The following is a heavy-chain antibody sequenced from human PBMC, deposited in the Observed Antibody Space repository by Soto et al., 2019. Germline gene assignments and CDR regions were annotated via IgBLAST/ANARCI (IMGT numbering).Heavy chain of an antibody. CDR1: GFTFSSYA. D-gene: IGHD6-19*01. V-gene: IGHV3-64D*06. Sequence: PGGSLRLSCSASGFTFSSYAMHWVRQAPGKGLEYVSAISSNGGSTYYADSVKGRFTISRDNSKNTLYLQMSSLRAEDTAVYYCVKSPIYSSGWYQFDYWGQGXLVTVYS. CDR2: ISSNGGST. CDR3: VKSPIYSSGWYQFDY. J-gene: IGHJ4*02.